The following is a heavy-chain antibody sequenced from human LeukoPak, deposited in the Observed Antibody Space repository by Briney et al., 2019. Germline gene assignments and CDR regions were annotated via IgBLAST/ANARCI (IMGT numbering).Heavy chain of an antibody. CDR2: IYYSGST. CDR1: GGSISSYY. CDR3: ARVAPYYYDSSGPEGYFDY. J-gene: IGHJ4*02. Sequence: SETLSLTCTVSGGSISSYYWSWIRQPPGKGLEWIGYIYYSGSTNYNPSLKSRVTISVDTSKNQLSLKLSSVTAADTAVYYCARVAPYYYDSSGPEGYFDYWGQGTLVTVSS. V-gene: IGHV4-59*01. D-gene: IGHD3-22*01.